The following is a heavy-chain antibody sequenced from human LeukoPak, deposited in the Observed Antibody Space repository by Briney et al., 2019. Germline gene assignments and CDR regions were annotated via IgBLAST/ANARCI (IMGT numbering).Heavy chain of an antibody. V-gene: IGHV4-59*12. CDR3: AREGYCSSTSCSPRHAFDI. J-gene: IGHJ3*02. D-gene: IGHD2-2*01. CDR2: IYYSGST. Sequence: SETLSLTCTVSGGSIISYYWSWIRQPPGKGLEWIGYIYYSGSTNYNPSLKSRVTISVDTSKNQFSLKLSSVTAADTAVYYCAREGYCSSTSCSPRHAFDIWGQGTMVTVSS. CDR1: GGSIISYY.